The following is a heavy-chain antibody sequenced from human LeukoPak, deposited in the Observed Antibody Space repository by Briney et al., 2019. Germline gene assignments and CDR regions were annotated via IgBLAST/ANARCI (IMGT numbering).Heavy chain of an antibody. D-gene: IGHD5-12*01. V-gene: IGHV4-59*01. Sequence: SETLSLTCTVSGGSISSYYWSWIRQPPGKGLEWMGYIYYSGSTNYNPSLKSRVTISVDTSKNQFSLKLSSVTAADTAVYYCARGRYSGSLNGFDPWGQGTLVTVSS. J-gene: IGHJ5*02. CDR2: IYYSGST. CDR3: ARGRYSGSLNGFDP. CDR1: GGSISSYY.